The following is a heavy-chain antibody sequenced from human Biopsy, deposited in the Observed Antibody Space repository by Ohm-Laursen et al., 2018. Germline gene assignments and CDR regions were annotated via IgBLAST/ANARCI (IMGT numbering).Heavy chain of an antibody. CDR2: IYFTGRT. Sequence: SVTLSLTCTVSGGPIDRYYWSWIRQPPGKALEWIGYIYFTGRTSYNPALKSRVTMSVNTSKKQFSLRLSSVTAADTAVYYFASAGYIPDWNVDLWGRGTRVTVSS. CDR1: GGPIDRYY. V-gene: IGHV4-59*12. D-gene: IGHD3-9*01. CDR3: ASAGYIPDWNVDL. J-gene: IGHJ2*01.